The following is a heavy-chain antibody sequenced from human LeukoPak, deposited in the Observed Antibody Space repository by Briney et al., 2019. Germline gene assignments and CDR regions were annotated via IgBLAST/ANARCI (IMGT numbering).Heavy chain of an antibody. CDR1: GXTVSSNY. V-gene: IGHV3-69-1*01. CDR2: ISSSSYI. CDR3: AVASMVTGDGMDV. Sequence: GGSLRLSCAASGXTVSSNYMSWVRQAPGKGLEWVSSISSSSYIYYADSVKGRFTISRDNAKNSLYLQMNSLRAEDTAVYYCAVASMVTGDGMDVWGQGTTVTVSS. J-gene: IGHJ6*02. D-gene: IGHD3-10*01.